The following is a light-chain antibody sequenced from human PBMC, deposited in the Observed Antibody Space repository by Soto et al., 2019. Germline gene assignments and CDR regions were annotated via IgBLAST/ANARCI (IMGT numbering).Light chain of an antibody. CDR1: SSDVGGYNY. J-gene: IGLJ3*02. CDR2: EVS. V-gene: IGLV2-14*01. CDR3: SSYTSSSTLWV. Sequence: QPASVSGSPGQSITISCTGTSSDVGGYNYVSWYQQHPGKAPKLMIYEVSNRPSGVSNRFSGSKSGNTASLTISGLQAEDEADYYCSSYTSSSTLWVFGGGTKLTVL.